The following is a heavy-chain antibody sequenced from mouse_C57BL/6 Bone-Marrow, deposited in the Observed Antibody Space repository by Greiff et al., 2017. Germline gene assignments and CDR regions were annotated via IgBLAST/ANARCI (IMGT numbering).Heavy chain of an antibody. CDR1: GYTFTSYW. D-gene: IGHD1-1*01. J-gene: IGHJ2*01. V-gene: IGHV1-52*01. Sequence: VQLQQPGAELVRPGSSVKLSCKASGYTFTSYWMHWVKQRPIQGLEWIGNIDPSDSETHYNQKFKDKATLTVDKSSRTAYMQLSSLTSEASAVYYVARSFTVVPPFDYWAQGPPLTVSP. CDR3: ARSFTVVPPFDY. CDR2: IDPSDSET.